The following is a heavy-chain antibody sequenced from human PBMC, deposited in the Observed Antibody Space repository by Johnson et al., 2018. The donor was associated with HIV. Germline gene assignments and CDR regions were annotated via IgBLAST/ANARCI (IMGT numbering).Heavy chain of an antibody. V-gene: IGHV3-15*01. CDR1: GFTFSNAW. CDR3: TTGLPGDYCGSSTRGDAFDI. J-gene: IGHJ3*02. CDR2: IKSKTDGGTT. D-gene: IGHD2-2*01. Sequence: VQLVESGGGLVQPGGSLRLSCAASGFTFSNAWMSWVRQAPGKGLEWVGRIKSKTDGGTTDYAAPVKGSFTISRDESKNTLYLQMNSLKTEDTAVYECTTGLPGDYCGSSTRGDAFDIWGQGTMVTVSS.